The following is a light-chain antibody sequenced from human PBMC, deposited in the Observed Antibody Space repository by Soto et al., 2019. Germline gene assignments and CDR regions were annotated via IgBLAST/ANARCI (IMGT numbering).Light chain of an antibody. CDR3: HQNYGTCLT. CDR1: QSINSY. V-gene: IGKV1-39*01. Sequence: DIQMTQSPSSLSASLGDRVTITCRASQSINSYLNWFQQKPGKAPKLLIYTASSLQSGVPSRFSGSGSGTDFTLSISNLQTDDWATYYGHQNYGTCLTFGSGTTVE. J-gene: IGKJ4*01. CDR2: TAS.